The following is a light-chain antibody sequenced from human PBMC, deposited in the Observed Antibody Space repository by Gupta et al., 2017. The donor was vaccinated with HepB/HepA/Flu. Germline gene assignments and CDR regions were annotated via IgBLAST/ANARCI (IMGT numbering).Light chain of an antibody. CDR3: QAWDNSHVI. Sequence: CGSAGQTANIICSGEKLGEKYAFWYQQKAGQSPLVVIYQDEKRPSGIPERFSGSNSGNTATLTISGTQAMDEADYYCQAWDNSHVIFGGGTRLTVL. J-gene: IGLJ2*01. CDR1: KLGEKY. CDR2: QDE. V-gene: IGLV3-1*01.